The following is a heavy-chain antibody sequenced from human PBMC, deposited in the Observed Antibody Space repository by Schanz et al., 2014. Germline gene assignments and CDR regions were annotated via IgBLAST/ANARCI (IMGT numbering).Heavy chain of an antibody. D-gene: IGHD6-19*01. Sequence: QAQLMQSGPELKRPGASVKVSCTASGYTLKNYGISWVRQAPGLGLEWMGWISDYNGNTNYAQKIQGRVTMTTDTSTSTAYMELRSLRSDDTAVYYCARGGYSSGWYDRDIARFDYWGQGTLVTVSS. CDR1: GYTLKNYG. CDR2: ISDYNGNT. J-gene: IGHJ4*02. CDR3: ARGGYSSGWYDRDIARFDY. V-gene: IGHV1-18*01.